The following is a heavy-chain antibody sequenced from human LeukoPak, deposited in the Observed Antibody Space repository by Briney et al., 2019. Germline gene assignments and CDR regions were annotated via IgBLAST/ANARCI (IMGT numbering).Heavy chain of an antibody. Sequence: GGSLRLSCAASGFTVSSSNYMNWVRQAPGKGLEWVAAISYDGNNKYYADSVKGRLTISRDNSKNTLYVQMNSLRAEDTAVYYCAKDGVEQWLAYYFDYWGQGTLVTVSS. D-gene: IGHD6-19*01. J-gene: IGHJ4*02. CDR1: GFTVSSSNY. CDR3: AKDGVEQWLAYYFDY. V-gene: IGHV3-30*18. CDR2: ISYDGNNK.